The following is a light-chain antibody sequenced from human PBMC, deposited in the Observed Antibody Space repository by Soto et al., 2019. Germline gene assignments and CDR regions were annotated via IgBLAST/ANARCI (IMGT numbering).Light chain of an antibody. Sequence: DIQMTQSPSTLSASVGDRVTITCRASQNINTWLAWYQQKPGKAPKLLIYKASSLESGVPSRFSGTGSGTEFTLKISGLQPDDLATYYCQQYNSHSWTFGQGTKVDIK. J-gene: IGKJ1*01. CDR2: KAS. CDR1: QNINTW. V-gene: IGKV1-5*03. CDR3: QQYNSHSWT.